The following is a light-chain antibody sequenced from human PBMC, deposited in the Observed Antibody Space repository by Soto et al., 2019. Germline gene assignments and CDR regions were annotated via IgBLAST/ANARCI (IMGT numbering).Light chain of an antibody. CDR1: QGINYY. J-gene: IGKJ1*01. CDR3: QKYNSVPQT. V-gene: IGKV1-27*01. Sequence: DIQMTQSPSSLSASVGDRVTITCRASQGINYYLAWYQQKPGKVPELLIYDASTLQSGVPSRFSGSGSGTDFTLTISSQQPEDVATYYCQKYNSVPQTFGQGTKVEIK. CDR2: DAS.